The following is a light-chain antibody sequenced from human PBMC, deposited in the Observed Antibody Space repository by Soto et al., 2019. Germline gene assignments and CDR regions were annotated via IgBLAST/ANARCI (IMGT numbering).Light chain of an antibody. CDR1: SSDIGGYDY. J-gene: IGLJ3*02. V-gene: IGLV2-8*01. CDR2: QVT. CDR3: SSYAGSPNFLV. Sequence: QSVLTQPPSASGSPGQSVTISCTGTSSDIGGYDYVSWYQQHPGKAPKLIICQVTKRPPGVPDRFSGSRSGNTASLTVSGLQAEDEADYYCSSYAGSPNFLVFGGGTKLTVL.